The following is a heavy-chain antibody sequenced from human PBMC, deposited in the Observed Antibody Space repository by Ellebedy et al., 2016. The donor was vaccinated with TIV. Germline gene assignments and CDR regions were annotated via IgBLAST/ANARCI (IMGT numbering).Heavy chain of an antibody. CDR2: ISYDGSNT. CDR1: GFTFSNYG. Sequence: GGSLRLSXAASGFTFSNYGMQWVRQAPGKGLEWVAVISYDGSNTNYADSVKGRFTISRDNSKNTLYLQMNSLRVEDRAVYYCAKDLEGFCTGGTCHYSDYWGQGTLVTVSS. J-gene: IGHJ4*02. V-gene: IGHV3-30*18. D-gene: IGHD2-15*01. CDR3: AKDLEGFCTGGTCHYSDY.